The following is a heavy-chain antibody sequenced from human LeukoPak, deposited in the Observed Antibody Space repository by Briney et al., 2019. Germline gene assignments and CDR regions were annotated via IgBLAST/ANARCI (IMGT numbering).Heavy chain of an antibody. Sequence: GGSLRLSCAASGFTFEDYAMHWVRRAPGKGLEWVSLVSGDGGTTYYADSVKGRFTISRDNSKNSLYLHMNSLRTEDTALYYCAKSHFPDIATAAVGTHWGQGTLVTVSS. V-gene: IGHV3-43*02. CDR2: VSGDGGTT. D-gene: IGHD6-13*01. CDR1: GFTFEDYA. CDR3: AKSHFPDIATAAVGTH. J-gene: IGHJ4*02.